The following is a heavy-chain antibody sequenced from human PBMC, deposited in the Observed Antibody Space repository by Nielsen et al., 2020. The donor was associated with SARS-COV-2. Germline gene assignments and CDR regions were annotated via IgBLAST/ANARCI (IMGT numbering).Heavy chain of an antibody. CDR3: ARGKRGVAFDV. D-gene: IGHD3-10*01. Sequence: SETLSLTCTVSGGSITGYFWSWIRQPPGKGLEWIGYVYYSGSTNYNPSLKSRVTTSVDTSKNRFSLKLSSVTAADTAVYYCARGKRGVAFDVWGQGSMVTVSS. CDR1: GGSITGYF. V-gene: IGHV4-59*08. CDR2: VYYSGST. J-gene: IGHJ3*01.